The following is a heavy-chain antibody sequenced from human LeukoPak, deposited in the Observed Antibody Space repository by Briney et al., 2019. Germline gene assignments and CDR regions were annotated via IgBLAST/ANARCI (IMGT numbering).Heavy chain of an antibody. CDR3: ARETYSSGWYAPFDP. Sequence: GGSLRLSCAGSGYTFSTYWMHWVRQAPGKGLVWVSRINSDGSSTRYADSAKGRFTISRDNVKNMLYLQINSLRAEDTAVYYCARETYSSGWYAPFDPWGQGTLVTVSS. J-gene: IGHJ5*02. D-gene: IGHD6-19*01. V-gene: IGHV3-74*01. CDR1: GYTFSTYW. CDR2: INSDGSST.